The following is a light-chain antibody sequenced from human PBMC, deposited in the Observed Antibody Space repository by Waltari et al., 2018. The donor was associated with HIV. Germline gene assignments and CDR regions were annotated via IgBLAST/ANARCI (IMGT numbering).Light chain of an antibody. CDR3: QSADSSGTYAV. Sequence: SYELTQPPSVSVSPGQTDRITCAGDVLPKQYTYWYQQKPGQAPVVVISKDSERPSGIPERFSGSSSGTTVTLTISGVQAEDEADYYCQSADSSGTYAVFGGGTQLTVL. V-gene: IGLV3-25*03. J-gene: IGLJ7*01. CDR2: KDS. CDR1: VLPKQY.